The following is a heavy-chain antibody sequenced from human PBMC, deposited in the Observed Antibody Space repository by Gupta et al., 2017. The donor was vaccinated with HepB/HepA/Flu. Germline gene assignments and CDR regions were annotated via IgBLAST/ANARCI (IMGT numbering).Heavy chain of an antibody. CDR2: IYEIGST. J-gene: IGHJ6*03. CDR1: GDSISNNNYY. CDR3: ARGAGSTYYYYYYLDV. D-gene: IGHD1-1*01. Sequence: QLKLEESGPGLVKLSETLSLTCTVSGDSISNNNYYWGWIRQPPGKGLEWIGGIYEIGSTFYNPSLKSRLTISMDTSKNQFSLGLTSVTAADTAVYYCARGAGSTYYYYYYLDVWGKGTTVTVSS. V-gene: IGHV4-39*01.